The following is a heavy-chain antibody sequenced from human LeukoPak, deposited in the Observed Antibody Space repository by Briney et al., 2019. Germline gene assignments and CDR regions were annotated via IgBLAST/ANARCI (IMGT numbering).Heavy chain of an antibody. Sequence: GSSVKVSCKASGGTFSSYAISWVRQAPGQGLEWMGRIIPILGIADYAQKFQGRVTITADKSTSTAYMELSSLRSEDTAVYYCARVRLYNWFDPWGQGTLVTVSS. CDR2: IIPILGIA. CDR3: ARVRLYNWFDP. J-gene: IGHJ5*02. V-gene: IGHV1-69*04. D-gene: IGHD4/OR15-4a*01. CDR1: GGTFSSYA.